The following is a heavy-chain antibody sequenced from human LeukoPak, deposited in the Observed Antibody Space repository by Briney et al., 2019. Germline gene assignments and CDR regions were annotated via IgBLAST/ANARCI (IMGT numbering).Heavy chain of an antibody. CDR3: VKEFLLAGTTQFDY. Sequence: GGSLRLSCSASGFTLSSYAMHWVRQAPGKGLEYVLAISSNGGSTYYADSVKGRFTISRDNSKNTLYLQMSSLRAEDTAVYYCVKEFLLAGTTQFDYWGQGTLVTVSS. CDR1: GFTLSSYA. D-gene: IGHD1-1*01. CDR2: ISSNGGST. V-gene: IGHV3-64D*09. J-gene: IGHJ4*02.